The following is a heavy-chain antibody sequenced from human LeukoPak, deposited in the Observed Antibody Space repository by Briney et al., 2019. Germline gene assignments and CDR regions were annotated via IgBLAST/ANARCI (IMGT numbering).Heavy chain of an antibody. CDR1: GFTFDDYG. Sequence: GGSLRLSCAASGFTFDDYGMHWVRQLPGKGLEWVSGINWKSDSIAYAVSVRGRFTISRDNAKNALYLQMNNLRADDTALYYCARARGETTSYYFYLDVWGRGTTVTVS. V-gene: IGHV3-9*01. D-gene: IGHD3-10*01. CDR3: ARARGETTSYYFYLDV. J-gene: IGHJ6*03. CDR2: INWKSDSI.